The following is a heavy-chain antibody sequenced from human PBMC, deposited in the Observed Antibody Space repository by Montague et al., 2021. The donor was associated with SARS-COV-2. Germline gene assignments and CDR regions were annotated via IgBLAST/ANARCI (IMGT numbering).Heavy chain of an antibody. V-gene: IGHV4-59*13. CDR1: GGSISSYY. CDR3: ARTEYNWNDWFDP. CDR2: IFHSGIT. Sequence: SETLSLTCSVSGGSISSYYWSWIRQSPGKGLEWIGYIFHSGITDYNPSLKSRVIISVDMSKNQFSLQLNSVIAADSAVYYCARTEYNWNDWFDPWGQGTLVTVSS. D-gene: IGHD1-20*01. J-gene: IGHJ5*02.